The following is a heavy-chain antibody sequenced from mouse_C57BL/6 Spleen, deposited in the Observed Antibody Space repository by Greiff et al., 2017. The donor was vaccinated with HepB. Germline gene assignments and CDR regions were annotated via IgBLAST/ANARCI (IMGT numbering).Heavy chain of an antibody. Sequence: EVQLQQSGPVLVKPGASVKMSCKASGYTFTDYYMNWVKQSHGKSLEWIGVINPYNGGTSYNQKFKGKATLTVDKSSSTAYMELNSLTSEDSAVYYCARSVVAPYYAMDYWGQGTSVTVSS. CDR1: GYTFTDYY. J-gene: IGHJ4*01. CDR2: INPYNGGT. CDR3: ARSVVAPYYAMDY. V-gene: IGHV1-19*01. D-gene: IGHD1-1*01.